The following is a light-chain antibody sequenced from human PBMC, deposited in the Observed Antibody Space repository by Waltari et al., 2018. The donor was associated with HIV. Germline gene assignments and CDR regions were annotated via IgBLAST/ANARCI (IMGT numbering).Light chain of an antibody. CDR3: SSYTNITTRL. J-gene: IGLJ3*02. CDR1: SSDVRDNNY. CDR2: EVT. V-gene: IGLV2-14*01. Sequence: QSALTQPASVSGSPGQSITMSCTGTSSDVRDNNYVSWYQQHPGKAPQLIIYEVTYRPSGVSDRFSGSKSGDTPSLTISGLQAEDEADYYCSSYTNITTRLFGGGTRLTVL.